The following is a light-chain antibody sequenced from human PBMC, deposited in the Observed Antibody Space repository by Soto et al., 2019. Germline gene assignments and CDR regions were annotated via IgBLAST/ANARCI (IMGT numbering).Light chain of an antibody. J-gene: IGKJ4*01. CDR1: QAISSY. Sequence: DIQLTQSPSFLSASVGDRVTISCRASQAISSYLAWYQQKPGKAPKLLIYAASTLQTGVQSRFSGNASGTEFTLTISSLEPEDFATYYCQQLNSYPLTFGGGAVVEI. V-gene: IGKV1-9*01. CDR2: AAS. CDR3: QQLNSYPLT.